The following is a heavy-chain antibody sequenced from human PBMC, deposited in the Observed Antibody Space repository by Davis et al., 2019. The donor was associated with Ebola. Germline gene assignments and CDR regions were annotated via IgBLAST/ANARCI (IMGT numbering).Heavy chain of an antibody. J-gene: IGHJ3*02. V-gene: IGHV4-59*01. Sequence: SETLSLNCTVSGGSISSYYWSWIRQPPGKGLEWIGYIYYSGSTNYNPSLKSRVTISVDTSKNQFSLKLSSVTAADTAVYYCARDLYYYDSSGYHRGAFDIWGQGTMVTVSS. D-gene: IGHD3-22*01. CDR2: IYYSGST. CDR1: GGSISSYY. CDR3: ARDLYYYDSSGYHRGAFDI.